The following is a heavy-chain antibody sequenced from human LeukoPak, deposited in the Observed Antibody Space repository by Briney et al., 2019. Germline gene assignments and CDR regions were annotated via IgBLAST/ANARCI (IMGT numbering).Heavy chain of an antibody. CDR3: ARGPRYSSGGSSYYFDY. D-gene: IGHD6-19*01. CDR1: GGSFSGYY. V-gene: IGHV4-34*01. J-gene: IGHJ4*02. CDR2: INHSGST. Sequence: SETLSLTCAVYGGSFSGYYWSWIRQPPGKGLEWIGEINHSGSTNYNPSLKSRVTISVDTSKNQFSLKLSSVTAADTAVYYCARGPRYSSGGSSYYFDYWGQGTLVTVSS.